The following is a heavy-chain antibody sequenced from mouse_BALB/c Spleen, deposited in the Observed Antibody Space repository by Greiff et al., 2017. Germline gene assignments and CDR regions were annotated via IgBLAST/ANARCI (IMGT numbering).Heavy chain of an antibody. CDR2: ISSGGST. CDR1: GFTFSSYD. J-gene: IGHJ4*01. Sequence: EVQLMESGGGLVKPGGSLKLSCAASGFTFSSYDMSWVRQTPEKRLEWVASISSGGSTYYTDCVTGRFTISSENARNILYLQMISVRSEGTAMCYGARGGVYGDVDYYAMDYWGQGTSVTVSS. V-gene: IGHV5-6-5*01. CDR3: ARGGVYGDVDYYAMDY. D-gene: IGHD2-13*01.